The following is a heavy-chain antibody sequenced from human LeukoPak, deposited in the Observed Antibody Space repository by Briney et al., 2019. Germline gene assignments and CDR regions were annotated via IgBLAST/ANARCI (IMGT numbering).Heavy chain of an antibody. D-gene: IGHD3-22*01. Sequence: SLTLAYVATGFTFSSYAMHWFRQAPGKALNWVQSTSYNGNNKFYADSVKGRFSISRDNSKNTLYLQMDSLRAEDTAVYYCAKGDNYYDSSGYYHVRALFDYWGQGALVTVSS. V-gene: IGHV3-30*04. CDR1: GFTFSSYA. CDR3: AKGDNYYDSSGYYHVRALFDY. J-gene: IGHJ4*02. CDR2: TSYNGNNK.